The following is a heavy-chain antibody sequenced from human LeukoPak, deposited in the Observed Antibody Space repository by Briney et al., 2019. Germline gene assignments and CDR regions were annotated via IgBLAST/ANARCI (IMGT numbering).Heavy chain of an antibody. CDR2: IYLNGYT. CDR1: GGSFSGYY. J-gene: IGHJ4*02. CDR3: AKLDWGSAGSGAFDS. V-gene: IGHV4-34*01. Sequence: SETLSLTSAVYGGSFSGYYWGWVRQPPGRGLEWIVAIYLNGYTYYNPSLKSRITISVDTSRNQFSLNVTSLTAADTAVYYCAKLDWGSAGSGAFDSWGQGTPVSVSS. D-gene: IGHD7-27*01.